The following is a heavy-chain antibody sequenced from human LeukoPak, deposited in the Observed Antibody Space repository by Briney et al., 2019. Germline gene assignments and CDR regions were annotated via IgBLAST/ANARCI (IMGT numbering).Heavy chain of an antibody. J-gene: IGHJ5*02. D-gene: IGHD1-26*01. Sequence: PSETLSLTCTVSGGSISSSSYYWGWIRQPPGKGLEWIGSIYYSGSTYYNPSLKSRVTISVDTSKNQFSLKLSSVTAADTAVYYCARREWAAPVGCFDPWGQGTLVVVSS. CDR2: IYYSGST. CDR1: GGSISSSSYY. CDR3: ARREWAAPVGCFDP. V-gene: IGHV4-39*01.